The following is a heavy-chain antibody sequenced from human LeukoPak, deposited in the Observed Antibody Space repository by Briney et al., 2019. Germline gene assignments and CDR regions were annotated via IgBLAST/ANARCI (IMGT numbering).Heavy chain of an antibody. D-gene: IGHD3-10*01. Sequence: GGSLRLSCAASGFTFSIYNMNWVRQAPGKGLEWVSSISGGSSYIYYADSVKGRFTISRDNAKNSLYLQMNSLRAEDTAVYYCARDPADYYGSGSYWVYWGQGTLVTVSS. V-gene: IGHV3-21*01. CDR1: GFTFSIYN. CDR3: ARDPADYYGSGSYWVY. CDR2: ISGGSSYI. J-gene: IGHJ4*02.